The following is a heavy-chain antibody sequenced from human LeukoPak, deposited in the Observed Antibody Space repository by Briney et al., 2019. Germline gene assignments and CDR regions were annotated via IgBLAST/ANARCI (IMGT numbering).Heavy chain of an antibody. CDR3: AKYYDILTGNDY. J-gene: IGHJ4*02. Sequence: GGSLRLSCAASGFTFSSYGMHWVRRAPGKGLEWVAVISYDGSNKYYADSVKGRFTISRDNSKNTLYLQMNSLRAEDTAVYYCAKYYDILTGNDYWGQGTLATVSS. CDR1: GFTFSSYG. V-gene: IGHV3-30*18. CDR2: ISYDGSNK. D-gene: IGHD3-9*01.